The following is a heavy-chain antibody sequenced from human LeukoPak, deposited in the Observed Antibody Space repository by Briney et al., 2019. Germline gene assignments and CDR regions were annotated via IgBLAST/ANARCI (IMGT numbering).Heavy chain of an antibody. V-gene: IGHV3-74*01. CDR1: GFTFSSYW. CDR2: INSDGSSN. CDR3: GYGDGVNWFDP. D-gene: IGHD4-17*01. Sequence: GGSLRLAWAASGFTFSSYWVHWVRQPPGKGLVWVFSINSDGSSNSYADSVKVRFTIYRDNYKNTLYLKMNSLRAEAMAVYYRGYGDGVNWFDPWGQGTLVTVSS. J-gene: IGHJ5*02.